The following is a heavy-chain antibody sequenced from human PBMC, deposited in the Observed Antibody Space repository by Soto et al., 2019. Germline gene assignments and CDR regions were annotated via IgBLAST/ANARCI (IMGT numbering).Heavy chain of an antibody. Sequence: SETLPLTCTVSGGSISNADYYWTWIRQPPGKALEWIGYISFSGSTYYNPFLKGRITMSVDTSKNQFSLKLSSVTAADTAVYYCAREGCTDGVCYSGWFDPWGQGTLVTVSS. CDR2: ISFSGST. J-gene: IGHJ5*02. CDR1: GGSISNADYY. CDR3: AREGCTDGVCYSGWFDP. V-gene: IGHV4-30-4*01. D-gene: IGHD2-8*01.